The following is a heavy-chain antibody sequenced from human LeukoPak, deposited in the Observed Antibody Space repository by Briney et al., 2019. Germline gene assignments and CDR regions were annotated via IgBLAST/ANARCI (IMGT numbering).Heavy chain of an antibody. J-gene: IGHJ3*02. CDR3: AREKYCSSTSCHDAFDI. V-gene: IGHV1-24*01. D-gene: IGHD2-2*01. CDR1: GYTLTELS. CDR2: FDPEDGET. Sequence: ASVKVSCKVSGYTLTELSMHWVRQAPGKGLEWMGGFDPEDGETIYAQKFQGRVTMTEDTSTDTAYMELRSLRSDDTAVYYCAREKYCSSTSCHDAFDIWGQGTMVTVSS.